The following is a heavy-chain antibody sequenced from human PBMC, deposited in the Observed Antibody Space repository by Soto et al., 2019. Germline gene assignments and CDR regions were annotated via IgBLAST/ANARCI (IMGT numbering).Heavy chain of an antibody. CDR3: AKGLGNWNFHQLDP. CDR2: ISGGGTT. J-gene: IGHJ5*02. V-gene: IGHV3-23*01. D-gene: IGHD1-7*01. Sequence: GGSLRLSCAASGFTFRNYAMSWVRQAPGKGLEWVSGISGGGTTYYADSGRFTISRDNSKNTLYLQMSSLRVDDTAVYYCAKGLGNWNFHQLDPWGQGTLVTVSS. CDR1: GFTFRNYA.